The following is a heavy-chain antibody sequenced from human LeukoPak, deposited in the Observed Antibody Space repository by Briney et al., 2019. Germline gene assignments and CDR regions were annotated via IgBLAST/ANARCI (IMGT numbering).Heavy chain of an antibody. D-gene: IGHD3/OR15-3a*01. CDR1: GFTFSRYD. V-gene: IGHV3-23*01. J-gene: IGHJ4*02. CDR2: ISGSGDST. CDR3: AKRQVYDFWSGYFPSDY. Sequence: PGGSLRLFCAASGFTFSRYDMSWAREARGKGLEGGPAISGSGDSTYYADSVKGRFTIYRDNSNTTLYLQMTSLRAENTAVYDYAKRQVYDFWSGYFPSDYWGQGTLVTVSS.